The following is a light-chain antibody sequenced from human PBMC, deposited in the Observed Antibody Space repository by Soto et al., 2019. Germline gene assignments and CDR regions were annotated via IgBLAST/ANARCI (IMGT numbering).Light chain of an antibody. Sequence: EIVLTQSPGTLSLSPGERATHTCRASQSVSSSDLAWYQQKPGQAPRLLIYGASSRATGIPDRFSGSGSGTDFTLTISRLEPEDFAVYYCQQFGSSLWTFGQGTKVEIK. CDR3: QQFGSSLWT. CDR2: GAS. J-gene: IGKJ1*01. V-gene: IGKV3-20*01. CDR1: QSVSSSD.